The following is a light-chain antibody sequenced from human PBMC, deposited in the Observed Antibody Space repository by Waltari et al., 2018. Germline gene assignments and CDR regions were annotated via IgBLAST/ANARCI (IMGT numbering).Light chain of an antibody. CDR3: QAWDRGYARV. V-gene: IGLV3-1*01. CDR2: QDT. Sequence: SYELTQPNSVSVAPGQTASISCSGDKLGDKYACWYQQKPGQSPVLVIHQDTKGPSGIPERFSGSNSGNTTTLTISGTQAIDEADYYCQAWDRGYARVFGGGTKLTVL. CDR1: KLGDKY. J-gene: IGLJ2*01.